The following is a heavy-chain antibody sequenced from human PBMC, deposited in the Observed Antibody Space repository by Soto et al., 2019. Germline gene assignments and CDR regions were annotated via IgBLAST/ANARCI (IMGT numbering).Heavy chain of an antibody. CDR3: ARGGIQLSYAFDY. CDR1: GTSVSNYY. CDR2: IYTSGST. D-gene: IGHD5-18*01. J-gene: IGHJ4*01. Sequence: SETPSLTCSVSGTSVSNYYWSWIRQPAGKGLEHIGRIYTSGSTSYNPFLKSRVTMSMDTSQTQIYLNLTSVTAADTAVYYCARGGIQLSYAFDYWGNGIQVTVSS. V-gene: IGHV4-4*07.